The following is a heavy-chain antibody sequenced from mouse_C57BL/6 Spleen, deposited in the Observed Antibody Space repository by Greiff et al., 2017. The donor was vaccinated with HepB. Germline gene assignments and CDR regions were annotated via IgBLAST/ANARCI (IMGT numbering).Heavy chain of an antibody. V-gene: IGHV10-1*01. J-gene: IGHJ2*01. Sequence: EVKLLESGGGLVQPKGSLKLSCAASGFSFNTYAMNWVRQAPGKGLEWVARIRSKSNNYATYYADSVKDRFTISRDDSESMLYLQMNNLKTEDTAMYYCVRQNYGSVFDYWGQGTTLTVSS. CDR1: GFSFNTYA. D-gene: IGHD1-1*01. CDR3: VRQNYGSVFDY. CDR2: IRSKSNNYAT.